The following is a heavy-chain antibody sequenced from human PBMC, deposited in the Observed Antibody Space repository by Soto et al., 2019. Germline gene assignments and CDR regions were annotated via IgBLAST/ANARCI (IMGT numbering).Heavy chain of an antibody. J-gene: IGHJ6*03. D-gene: IGHD1-7*01. CDR1: GYTFTSYG. V-gene: IGHV1-18*01. Sequence: QVQLVQSGAEVKKPGASVKVSCKASGYTFTSYGISWVRQAPGQGLEWMGWISAYNGNTNYAQKLQGRVTMTTDTATSTAYMELRSLRSDDTAVYYCARDNSWNLLFSGGDYSMDVWGKGTTVTVSS. CDR2: ISAYNGNT. CDR3: ARDNSWNLLFSGGDYSMDV.